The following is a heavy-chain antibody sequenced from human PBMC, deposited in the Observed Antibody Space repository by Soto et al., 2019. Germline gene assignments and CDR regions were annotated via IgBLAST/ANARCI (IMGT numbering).Heavy chain of an antibody. D-gene: IGHD2-15*01. CDR3: ARDPSQYCSGGSCYSLDY. V-gene: IGHV1-69*12. J-gene: IGHJ4*02. CDR2: IIPIFGTA. Sequence: QVQLVQSGAEVKKPGSSVNVSCKASGGTFSSYAISWVRQAPGQGLEWMGGIIPIFGTANYAQKFQGRVTITADESTSTAYMELSSLRSEDTAVYYCARDPSQYCSGGSCYSLDYWGQGTLVTVSS. CDR1: GGTFSSYA.